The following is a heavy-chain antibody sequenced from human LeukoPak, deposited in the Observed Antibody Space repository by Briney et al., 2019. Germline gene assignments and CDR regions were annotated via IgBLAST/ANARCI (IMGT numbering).Heavy chain of an antibody. Sequence: GGSLRLSCAAPGFTFSSYAMHWVRQAPGKGLEWVAVISYDGSNKYYADSVKGRFTISRDNSKNTLYLQMNSLRAEDTAVYYCAMRANSLDPWGQGTLVTVSS. CDR1: GFTFSSYA. V-gene: IGHV3-30-3*01. CDR3: AMRANSLDP. D-gene: IGHD1-26*01. CDR2: ISYDGSNK. J-gene: IGHJ5*02.